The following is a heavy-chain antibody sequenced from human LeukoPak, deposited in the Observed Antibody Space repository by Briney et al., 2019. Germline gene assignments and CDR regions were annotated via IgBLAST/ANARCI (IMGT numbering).Heavy chain of an antibody. CDR2: INAGNGNT. Sequence: GASVKVSCKASGYTFTSYAMHWVRQAPGQRLEWMGWINAGNGNTKYSQKFQGRVTITRDTSASTACMELSSLRSEDTAVYYCARIHSLSYYYGMDVWGKGTTVTVSS. D-gene: IGHD3-16*02. CDR3: ARIHSLSYYYGMDV. J-gene: IGHJ6*04. V-gene: IGHV1-3*01. CDR1: GYTFTSYA.